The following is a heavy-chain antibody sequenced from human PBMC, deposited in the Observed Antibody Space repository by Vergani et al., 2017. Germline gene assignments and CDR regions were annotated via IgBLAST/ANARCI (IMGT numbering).Heavy chain of an antibody. CDR1: GGFFSGYY. V-gene: IGHV4-34*01. J-gene: IGHJ6*02. CDR2: INHSGST. CDR3: ARWSGYVFYCYSYGMDV. D-gene: IGHD5-12*01. Sequence: QVQLQQWGAGLLKPSETLSLTCPVYGGFFSGYYWSWIRQPPGKGLEWIGEINHSGSTNYNPSLKSRVTISVDTSKNQLSLKLSSVTAADTAVYYCARWSGYVFYCYSYGMDVWGQGTTVTVSS.